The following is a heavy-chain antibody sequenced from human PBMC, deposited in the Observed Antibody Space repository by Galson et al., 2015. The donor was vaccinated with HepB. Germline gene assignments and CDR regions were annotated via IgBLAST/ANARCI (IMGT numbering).Heavy chain of an antibody. CDR3: SGGAGDLFGGRGRYFDY. J-gene: IGHJ4*02. CDR1: GFTVSSNY. CDR2: IYSGGST. Sequence: SLRLSCAASGFTVSSNYMSWVRQAPGKGLEWVSVIYSGGSTYYADSVKGRFTISRDNSKNTLYLQMNSLRAEDTAVYYCSGGAGDLFGGRGRYFDYWGQGTLVTVSS. V-gene: IGHV3-66*02. D-gene: IGHD3-16*01.